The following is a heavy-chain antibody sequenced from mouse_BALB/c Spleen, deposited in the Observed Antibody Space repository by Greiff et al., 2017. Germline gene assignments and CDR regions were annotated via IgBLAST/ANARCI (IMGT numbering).Heavy chain of an antibody. CDR3: ARRGYGSSLFDY. V-gene: IGHV1-4*01. D-gene: IGHD1-1*01. Sequence: VQLQQSGAELARPGASVKMSCKASGYTFTNYTMHWVKQRPGQGLEWIGYINPSSGYTNYNQKFKDKATLTADKSSSTAYMQLSSLTSEDSAVYYCARRGYGSSLFDYWGQGTTLTVSS. CDR1: GYTFTNYT. CDR2: INPSSGYT. J-gene: IGHJ2*01.